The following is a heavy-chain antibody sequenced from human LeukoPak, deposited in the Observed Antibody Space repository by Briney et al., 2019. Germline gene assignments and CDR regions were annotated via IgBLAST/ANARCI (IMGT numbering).Heavy chain of an antibody. CDR3: ARSPYTYGSLFYLDY. J-gene: IGHJ4*02. D-gene: IGHD5-18*01. CDR2: INPSGGST. CDR1: GYTFTHYY. V-gene: IGHV1-46*01. Sequence: RASVKVSCKASGYTFTHYYIHWVRQAPGQGLEWMGIINPSGGSTNFAQKFQGRVTLTGDTSTGTVYMDLNSLRSDDTAVYFCARSPYTYGSLFYLDYWGQGTQVTVPS.